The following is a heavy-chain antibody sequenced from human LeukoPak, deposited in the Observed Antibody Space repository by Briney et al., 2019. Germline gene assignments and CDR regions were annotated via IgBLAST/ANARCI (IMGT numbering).Heavy chain of an antibody. CDR2: ISPYNGNT. CDR1: GYTFTSYG. CDR3: AIKGKRGSGWFPFDY. V-gene: IGHV1-18*01. D-gene: IGHD6-19*01. Sequence: GASVKVSCKASGYTFTSYGISWVRQAPGQGLEWMGWISPYNGNTKYAQKLQGRVTMTRNTSISTAYMELSSLRSEDTAVYYCAIKGKRGSGWFPFDYWGQGTLVTVSS. J-gene: IGHJ4*02.